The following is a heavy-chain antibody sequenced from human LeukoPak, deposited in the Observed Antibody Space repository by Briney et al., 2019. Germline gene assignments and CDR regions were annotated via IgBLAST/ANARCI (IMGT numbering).Heavy chain of an antibody. J-gene: IGHJ3*02. V-gene: IGHV3-48*03. CDR2: ISSSGGSI. CDR1: VFTLCRDV. Sequence: GGSLRLSCAASVFTLCRDVMCGVRAAPGKGLEWVSYISSSGGSIYYEDSVKGRFTISRDNAKNSLYLQMNSLRVEDTAVYYCARNFDIWGQGTMVTVSS. CDR3: ARNFDI.